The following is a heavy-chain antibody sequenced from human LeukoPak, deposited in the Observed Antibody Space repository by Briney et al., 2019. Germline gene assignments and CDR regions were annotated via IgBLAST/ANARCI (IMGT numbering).Heavy chain of an antibody. V-gene: IGHV3-21*01. CDR2: ISSSSSYI. J-gene: IGHJ6*02. CDR3: ARAEVVVVAATLNYYYYGMDV. D-gene: IGHD2-15*01. CDR1: GFTFSSYS. Sequence: GGSLRLSCAASGFTFSSYSMNWVRQAPGKGLEWVSSISSSSSYIYYADSVKGRFTISRDNAKNSLYLQMNSLRAKDTAVYYCARAEVVVVAATLNYYYYGMDVWGQGTTVTVSS.